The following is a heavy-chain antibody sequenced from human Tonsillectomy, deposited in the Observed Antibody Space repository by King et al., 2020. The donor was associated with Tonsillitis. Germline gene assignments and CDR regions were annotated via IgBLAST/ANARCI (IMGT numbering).Heavy chain of an antibody. CDR1: GYTFTGDY. D-gene: IGHD2-15*01. CDR3: ARDRTVCYSCYFDL. V-gene: IGHV1-2*02. J-gene: IGHJ2*01. Sequence: QLVQSGAEVKKPGASVKVSCKASGYTFTGDYMHWVRQAPGQGLEWRGWIKPNSGGTNFAQRFQGRVTMTMDTSINTAYWELSRQTSDDTAVYYCARDRTVCYSCYFDLWGRGALVTVSS. CDR2: IKPNSGGT.